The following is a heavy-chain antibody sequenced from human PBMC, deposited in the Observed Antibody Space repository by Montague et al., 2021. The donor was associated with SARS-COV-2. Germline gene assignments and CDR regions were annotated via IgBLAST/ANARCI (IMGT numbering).Heavy chain of an antibody. CDR3: ARGTGQQLVFSYVYYGMDI. Sequence: SETLSLACAVYGGSSTNYFWTWIRQTPAKGLEWIGEITHTGNRDFNPSLKGRVILSVDKSKSQFSLKLTSVTAADTGVYYCARGTGQQLVFSYVYYGMDIWGQGTTVSVSS. D-gene: IGHD5-24*01. CDR1: GGSSTNYF. J-gene: IGHJ6*02. V-gene: IGHV4-34*01. CDR2: ITHTGNR.